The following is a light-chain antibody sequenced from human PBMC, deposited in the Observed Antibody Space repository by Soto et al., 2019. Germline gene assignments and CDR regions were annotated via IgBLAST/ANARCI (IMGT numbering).Light chain of an antibody. Sequence: DIQMTQSPSSLSASVGDRVTVTCQASQDISNYLNWYQQKPGKAPQLLIYDASNLETGVPSRFSGSGSGTDFTFTISSLQPEDIATYYCQPYDNLPLTVGGGTKVEIK. CDR1: QDISNY. CDR2: DAS. J-gene: IGKJ4*01. V-gene: IGKV1-33*01. CDR3: QPYDNLPLT.